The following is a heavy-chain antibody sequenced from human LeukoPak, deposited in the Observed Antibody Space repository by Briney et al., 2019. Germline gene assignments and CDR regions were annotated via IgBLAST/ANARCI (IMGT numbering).Heavy chain of an antibody. J-gene: IGHJ5*02. CDR2: ISSSSSYI. Sequence: GGSLRLSCAASGFTFSSYSMNWVRQAPGKGLEWVSSISSSSSYIYYADSVKGRFTISRDNAKNSLYLQMNSLRAEDTAVYYCTTGKRPGYASSWYLFDPWGQGTLVTVSS. CDR1: GFTFSSYS. D-gene: IGHD6-13*01. V-gene: IGHV3-21*01. CDR3: TTGKRPGYASSWYLFDP.